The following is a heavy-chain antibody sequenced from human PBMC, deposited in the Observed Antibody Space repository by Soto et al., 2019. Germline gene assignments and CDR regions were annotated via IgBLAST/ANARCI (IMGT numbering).Heavy chain of an antibody. D-gene: IGHD3-10*01. CDR2: ISSNGGST. V-gene: IGHV3-64D*06. J-gene: IGHJ6*02. CDR1: GFTFSSYA. Sequence: PGGSLRLSCSASGFTFSSYAMHWVRQAPGKGLEYVSAISSNGGSTYYADSVKGRFTISRDNSKNTLYLQMSSLRAEDTAVYYCVKAPPITMVRGFYYGMDVWGQGTTVTVSS. CDR3: VKAPPITMVRGFYYGMDV.